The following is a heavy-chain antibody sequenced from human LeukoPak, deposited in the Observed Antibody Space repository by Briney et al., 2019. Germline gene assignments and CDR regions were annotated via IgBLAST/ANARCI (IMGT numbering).Heavy chain of an antibody. D-gene: IGHD2-2*01. Sequence: SVKVSCKASGGTFSSYAISWVRQAPGQGLEWMGRIIPILGIANYAQKFQGRVTITADKSTSTAYMELSSLRSEDTAVYYCARGAEGTMPPGAFDIWGQGTMVTVSS. CDR2: IIPILGIA. J-gene: IGHJ3*02. CDR1: GGTFSSYA. CDR3: ARGAEGTMPPGAFDI. V-gene: IGHV1-69*04.